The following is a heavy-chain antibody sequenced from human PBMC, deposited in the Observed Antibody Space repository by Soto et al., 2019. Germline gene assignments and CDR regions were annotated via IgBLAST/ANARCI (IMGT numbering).Heavy chain of an antibody. CDR1: GFTFSTYA. D-gene: IGHD3-10*01. Sequence: LRLSCAASGFTFSTYAMSWVRQAPGKGLEWVSAISTSVGSTYYTDSVKGRFTISRDNSKNTLYLQMNSLRAEDTAVYYCAKGGQSYDYWGQGTLVTVPQ. V-gene: IGHV3-23*01. CDR2: ISTSVGST. J-gene: IGHJ4*02. CDR3: AKGGQSYDY.